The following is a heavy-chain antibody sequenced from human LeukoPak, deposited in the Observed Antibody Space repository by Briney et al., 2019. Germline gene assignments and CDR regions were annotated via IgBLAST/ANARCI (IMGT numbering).Heavy chain of an antibody. V-gene: IGHV1-58*01. CDR1: GFTFTSSA. CDR2: IVVGSGNT. J-gene: IGHJ4*02. Sequence: SVKVSCKASGFTFTSSAVQWVRQARGQRLEWIGWIVVGSGNTNYAQKFQERVTITRDMSTSTAYMELSSLRSEDTAVYYCATSADGGSYLDYWGQGTLVTVSS. CDR3: ATSADGGSYLDY. D-gene: IGHD1-26*01.